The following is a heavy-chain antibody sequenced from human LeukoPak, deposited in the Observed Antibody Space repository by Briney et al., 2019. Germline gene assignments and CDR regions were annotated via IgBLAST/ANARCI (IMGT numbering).Heavy chain of an antibody. CDR1: GFTVSSNY. CDR2: IYSGGST. Sequence: GGSLRLSCAASGFTVSSNYMSWVRQAPGKGLEWVSVIYSGGSTYYADSVKGRFTISRDNSKNTLYLQMNSLRAEDTAVYYCASELRLAPSAFDIWGQGTMVTVSS. D-gene: IGHD3-9*01. J-gene: IGHJ3*02. V-gene: IGHV3-66*01. CDR3: ASELRLAPSAFDI.